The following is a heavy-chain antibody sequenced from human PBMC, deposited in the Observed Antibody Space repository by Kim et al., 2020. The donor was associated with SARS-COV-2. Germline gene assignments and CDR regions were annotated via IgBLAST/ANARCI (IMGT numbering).Heavy chain of an antibody. V-gene: IGHV4-4*02. D-gene: IGHD4-17*01. CDR2: IYHSGST. CDR1: GGSISSSNW. CDR3: ARPSYGDYNDAFDI. J-gene: IGHJ3*02. Sequence: SETLSLTCAVSGGSISSSNWWSWVRQPPGKGLEWIGEIYHSGSTNYNPSLKSRVTISVDKSKNQFSLKLSSVTAADTAVYYCARPSYGDYNDAFDIWGQGTMVTVSS.